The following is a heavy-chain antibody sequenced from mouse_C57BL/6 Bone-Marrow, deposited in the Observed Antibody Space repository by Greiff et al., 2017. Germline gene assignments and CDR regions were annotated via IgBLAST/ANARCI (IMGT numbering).Heavy chain of an antibody. CDR3: ARRDSNYGY. V-gene: IGHV1-50*01. Sequence: QVQLQQSGAELVKPGASVKLSCKASGYTFTSYWMQWVKQRPGQGLEWIGEIDPSDSYTNYNQKFKGKATLTVDTSSSTAYMQLSSLTSEDAAVYYCARRDSNYGYWGQGTTLTVSS. CDR2: IDPSDSYT. D-gene: IGHD2-5*01. J-gene: IGHJ2*01. CDR1: GYTFTSYW.